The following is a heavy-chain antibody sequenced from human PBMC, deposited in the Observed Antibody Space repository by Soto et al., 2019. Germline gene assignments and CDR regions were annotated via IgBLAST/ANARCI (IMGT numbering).Heavy chain of an antibody. CDR3: AKSPIVGATDDAFDI. CDR2: ISGSGDST. CDR1: GLTFNNYG. V-gene: IGHV3-23*01. Sequence: ESGGGLVQPGGSVRLSCVASGLTFNNYGMSWVRQAPGKGLEWVSGISGSGDSTYYADSVRGRFTISRDNSKNTLYLQMNSLRAEDTAVYYCAKSPIVGATDDAFDIWGLGTMVTVSS. D-gene: IGHD1-26*01. J-gene: IGHJ3*02.